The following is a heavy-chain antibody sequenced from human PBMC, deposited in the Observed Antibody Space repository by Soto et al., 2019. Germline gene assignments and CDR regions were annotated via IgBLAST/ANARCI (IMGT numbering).Heavy chain of an antibody. Sequence: PTETLSLTCTVSGGSISSYYWSWIRQPPGKGLEWIGYIYYSGSTNYNPSLKSRVTISVDTSKTQFSLKLSSVTAADTAVYYCARDYMYYYDSSGYGPTYYYYGMDVWGQGTTVTVSS. CDR1: GGSISSYY. CDR3: ARDYMYYYDSSGYGPTYYYYGMDV. J-gene: IGHJ6*02. V-gene: IGHV4-59*01. CDR2: IYYSGST. D-gene: IGHD3-22*01.